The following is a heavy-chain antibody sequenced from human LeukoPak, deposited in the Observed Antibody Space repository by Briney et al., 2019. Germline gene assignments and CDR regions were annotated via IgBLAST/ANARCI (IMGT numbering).Heavy chain of an antibody. CDR3: ARGGLRWFDP. Sequence: SETLSLTCTVSGGSISSYYWSWIRQPPGKGLEWIGYIYYSVSTNYNPSLKSRVTISVDTSKNQFSLKLSSVTAADTAVYYCARGGLRWFDPWGQGTLVTVSS. V-gene: IGHV4-59*01. CDR1: GGSISSYY. CDR2: IYYSVST. J-gene: IGHJ5*02.